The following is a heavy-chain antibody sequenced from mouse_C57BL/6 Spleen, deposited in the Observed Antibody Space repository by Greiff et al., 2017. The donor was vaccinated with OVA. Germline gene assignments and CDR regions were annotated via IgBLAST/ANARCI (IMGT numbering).Heavy chain of an antibody. V-gene: IGHV1-22*01. CDR1: GFTFTDYN. CDR3: ASRAQGHMDY. J-gene: IGHJ4*01. CDR2: INPNNGDT. D-gene: IGHD3-2*02. Sequence: SGPELVKPGASVKMSCTASGFTFTDYNMHWVQQSPGKSLEWIGYINPNNGDTGYNQKFKGKATLTVHKSYSPAYMELRSLTSEDSAVYYCASRAQGHMDYWGQGTSVTVSS.